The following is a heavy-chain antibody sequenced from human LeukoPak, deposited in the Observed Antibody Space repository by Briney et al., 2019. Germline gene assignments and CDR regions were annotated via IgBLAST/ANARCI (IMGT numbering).Heavy chain of an antibody. Sequence: GGSLRLSCTASGFTFDDYAMHWVRQAPGKGLEWVSGISWSSGSIGYADSVKGRFTISRDNSKNTLYLQMNSLRVEDTAVYYCVTDVVMATSHDAFDIWGQGTMVTVSS. V-gene: IGHV3-9*01. CDR3: VTDVVMATSHDAFDI. J-gene: IGHJ3*02. CDR2: ISWSSGSI. CDR1: GFTFDDYA. D-gene: IGHD3-16*02.